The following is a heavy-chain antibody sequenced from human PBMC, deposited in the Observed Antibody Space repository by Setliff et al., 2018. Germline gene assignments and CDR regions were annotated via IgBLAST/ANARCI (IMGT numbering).Heavy chain of an antibody. CDR3: SRLVRFCTRTACQRLSGGEF. Sequence: ASVKVSCKTSGHTFGDYGIAWVRQAPGQGLEWMGWISPHTGNTYYTPKLHGRVTLTTDTSARTAYMELRSLSSDDTAVYYCSRLVRFCTRTACQRLSGGEFWGQGTLVTVSS. CDR1: GHTFGDYG. D-gene: IGHD2-8*01. CDR2: ISPHTGNT. V-gene: IGHV1-18*01. J-gene: IGHJ4*02.